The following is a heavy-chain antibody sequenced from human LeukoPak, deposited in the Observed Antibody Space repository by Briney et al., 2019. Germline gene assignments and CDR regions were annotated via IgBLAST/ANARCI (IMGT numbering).Heavy chain of an antibody. J-gene: IGHJ4*02. CDR1: GFSFSTYA. CDR3: AKVYYDFWSGYFEDYYFDY. CDR2: IWYDSSIK. V-gene: IGHV3-33*06. D-gene: IGHD3-3*01. Sequence: PGRSLRLSCAASGFSFSTYAMHWVRQAPGKGLEWVAVIWYDSSIKYYADSVKGRFTVSRGNSKNTLYLQMNSLRAEDTAVYYCAKVYYDFWSGYFEDYYFDYWGQGTLVTVSS.